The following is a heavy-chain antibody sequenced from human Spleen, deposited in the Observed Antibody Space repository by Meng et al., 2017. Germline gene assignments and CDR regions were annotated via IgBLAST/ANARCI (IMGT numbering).Heavy chain of an antibody. D-gene: IGHD3-10*01. V-gene: IGHV3-30*01. Sequence: YADSVKGRFTISRDNSKNTLYLQMNSLRAEDTAVYYCARDFAGSVDYWGQGTLVNVSS. J-gene: IGHJ4*02. CDR3: ARDFAGSVDY.